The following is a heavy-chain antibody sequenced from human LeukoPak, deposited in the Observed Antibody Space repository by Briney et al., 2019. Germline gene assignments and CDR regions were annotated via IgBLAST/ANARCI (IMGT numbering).Heavy chain of an antibody. J-gene: IGHJ4*02. V-gene: IGHV3-53*01. D-gene: IGHD3-10*01. CDR1: GFTVSSNY. CDR3: ARAKPKNMVRGLIMRRESRYYFDY. CDR2: IYSGGST. Sequence: GGSLRLSCAASGFTVSSNYMSWVRQAPGKGLEWVSVIYSGGSTYYADSVKGRFAISRDNSKSTLYIQMNSLRAEDTAVYYCARAKPKNMVRGLIMRRESRYYFDYWGQGTLVTVSS.